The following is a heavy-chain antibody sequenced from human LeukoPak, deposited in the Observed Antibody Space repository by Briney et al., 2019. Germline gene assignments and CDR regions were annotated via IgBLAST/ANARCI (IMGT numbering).Heavy chain of an antibody. Sequence: SETLSLTCTVSGGSISSYYWSWIRHPPGKGLEWIGYIYYSGSTNYNPSLKSRVTISVDTSKNQFSLKLSSVTAADTAVYYCARDPYGDYFFDYWGQGTLVTVSS. CDR2: IYYSGST. J-gene: IGHJ4*02. D-gene: IGHD4-17*01. CDR3: ARDPYGDYFFDY. V-gene: IGHV4-59*01. CDR1: GGSISSYY.